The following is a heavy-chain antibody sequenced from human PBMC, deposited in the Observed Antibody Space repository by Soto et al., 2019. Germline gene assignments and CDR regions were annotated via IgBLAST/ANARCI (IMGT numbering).Heavy chain of an antibody. D-gene: IGHD1-26*01. Sequence: QVQLVQSGAEVKKPGASVKVSCKASGYTFTTYYIHWERQAPGQGLEWVGISNPTGGSPGYARNFQGRVSMNRDTSTTTVYMELHSLRFENTAMYSSARDDSPARGPYLPSFFDYWGQGTLVTVSS. CDR1: GYTFTTYY. CDR2: SNPTGGSP. V-gene: IGHV1-46*01. CDR3: ARDDSPARGPYLPSFFDY. J-gene: IGHJ4*02.